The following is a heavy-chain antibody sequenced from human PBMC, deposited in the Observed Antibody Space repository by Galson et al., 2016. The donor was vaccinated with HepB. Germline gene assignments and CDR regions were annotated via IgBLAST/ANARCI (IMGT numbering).Heavy chain of an antibody. CDR3: AKEWGLFFDYLPFDY. CDR1: GFNLNNFG. J-gene: IGHJ4*02. Sequence: SLRLSCAASGFNLNNFGMHWVRQAPGKGLAWVALLSFDGSKKYYAASVKVRLIISRDNSKRTLFLQVRSLRAEDTAVYYCAKEWGLFFDYLPFDYWGQGTPVAVSS. D-gene: IGHD3/OR15-3a*01. CDR2: LSFDGSKK. V-gene: IGHV3-30*18.